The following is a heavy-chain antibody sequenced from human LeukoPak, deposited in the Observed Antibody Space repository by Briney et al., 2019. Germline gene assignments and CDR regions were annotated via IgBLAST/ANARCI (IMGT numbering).Heavy chain of an antibody. D-gene: IGHD3-3*01. J-gene: IGHJ5*02. CDR2: IIPCLRTP. V-gene: IGHV1-69*13. CDR1: GGTFSSDA. CDR3: ARADAGYFGSQSRAQYNWFDP. Sequence: SVKVSCKASGGTFSSDAVSWVRQAPGQGLEWMGGIIPCLRTPNYAQQFQGRVTISADESTSTVYLELSGLRLDDTAVYYCARADAGYFGSQSRAQYNWFDPWGQGTLVTVSS.